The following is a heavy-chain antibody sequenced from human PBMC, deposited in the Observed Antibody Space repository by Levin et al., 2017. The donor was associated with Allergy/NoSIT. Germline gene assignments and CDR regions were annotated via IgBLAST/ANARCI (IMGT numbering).Heavy chain of an antibody. J-gene: IGHJ5*01. CDR2: IYTSGNT. CDR3: ARDRFVDGSASGGWCDS. Sequence: GESLKISCAASGFTVTTNYMNWVRQAPGKGLEWVSVIYTSGNTNYADSVKGRFITYRDNFSNTLFLQMNSLTAEDTAMYYCARDRFVDGSASGGWCDSWGQGTLVTVSS. D-gene: IGHD3-10*01. V-gene: IGHV3-66*03. CDR1: GFTVTTNY.